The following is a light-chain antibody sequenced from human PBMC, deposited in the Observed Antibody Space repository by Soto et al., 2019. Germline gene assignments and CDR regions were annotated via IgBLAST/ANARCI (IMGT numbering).Light chain of an antibody. CDR2: EVT. CDR1: RSDVGANHY. Sequence: QSALTQPASVSGSPGQSITISCTGTRSDVGANHYVSWYQQYPGEAPKVIIYEVTNRPSGVSNRCSGSKSDHTASLTISGLQAEDEADYYCTSHTGGGSLDVFGTGTKLTVL. J-gene: IGLJ1*01. CDR3: TSHTGGGSLDV. V-gene: IGLV2-14*01.